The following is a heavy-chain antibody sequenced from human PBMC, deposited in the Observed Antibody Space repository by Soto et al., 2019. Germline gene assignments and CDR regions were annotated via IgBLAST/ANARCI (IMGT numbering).Heavy chain of an antibody. Sequence: QVQLVESGGGVVQPGRSLRLSCAASGFTFSSYGMHWVRQAPGKGLEWVAVISYDGSNKYYADSVKGRFTISRDNSKNTLYLLMNSLRAEDTAVYYCAWGIAAAGTFDYWGQGTLVTVSS. D-gene: IGHD6-13*01. CDR2: ISYDGSNK. J-gene: IGHJ4*02. V-gene: IGHV3-30*03. CDR1: GFTFSSYG. CDR3: AWGIAAAGTFDY.